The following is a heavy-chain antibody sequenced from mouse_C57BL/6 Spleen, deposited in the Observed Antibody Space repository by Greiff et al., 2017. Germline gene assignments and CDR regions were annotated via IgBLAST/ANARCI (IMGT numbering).Heavy chain of an antibody. Sequence: QVHVKQSGAELVKPGASVKLSCKASGYTFTEYTIHWVKQRSGQGLEWIGWFYPGSGSIKYNEKFKDKATLTADKSSSTVYMELSRLTSEDSAVYFCARHEDEDYGFAYWGQGTLVTVSA. CDR2: FYPGSGSI. CDR3: ARHEDEDYGFAY. CDR1: GYTFTEYT. D-gene: IGHD2-4*01. J-gene: IGHJ3*01. V-gene: IGHV1-62-2*01.